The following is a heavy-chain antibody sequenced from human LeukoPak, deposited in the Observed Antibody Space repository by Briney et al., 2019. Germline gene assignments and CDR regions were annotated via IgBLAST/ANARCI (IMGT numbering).Heavy chain of an antibody. J-gene: IGHJ4*02. Sequence: AGGSLRLSCAASGFTFSSYAMHWVRQAPGKGLEWVAVISYDGSNKYYADSVKGRFTISRDNSKNTLYLQMNSLRAEDTAVYYCAKDLRRGIVVVPAAPFDYWGQGTLVTVSS. CDR2: ISYDGSNK. CDR1: GFTFSSYA. V-gene: IGHV3-30-3*01. D-gene: IGHD2-2*01. CDR3: AKDLRRGIVVVPAAPFDY.